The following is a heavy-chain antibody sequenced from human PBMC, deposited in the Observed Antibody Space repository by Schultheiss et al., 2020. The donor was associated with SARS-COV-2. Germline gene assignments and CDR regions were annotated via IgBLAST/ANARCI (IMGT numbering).Heavy chain of an antibody. CDR1: GYTFKTNW. Sequence: GGSLRLSCKGSGYTFKTNWIGWVRQMPGKGLEFMGIIYPGDSDTRYRPAFQGQVTISADKSTNTAYLQLNSLKASDTAMYYCARRRGVQGALDYWGQGTLVTVSS. V-gene: IGHV5-51*01. D-gene: IGHD1-1*01. CDR2: IYPGDSDT. CDR3: ARRRGVQGALDY. J-gene: IGHJ4*02.